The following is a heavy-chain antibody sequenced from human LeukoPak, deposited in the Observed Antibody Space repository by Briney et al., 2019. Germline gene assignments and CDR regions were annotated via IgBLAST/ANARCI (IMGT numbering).Heavy chain of an antibody. Sequence: GGSLRLTLAGSGFTLLSYVWHWLRQAPGKGLEWVSTISGGGGSTYYADSVKGRFTISRDNSENTLYLQMNSLRAEDTAVYYCAKTYASAPYDPFDYWGQGTMVTVSS. J-gene: IGHJ4*03. CDR2: ISGGGGST. CDR1: GFTLLSYV. D-gene: IGHD1-1*01. V-gene: IGHV3-23*01. CDR3: AKTYASAPYDPFDY.